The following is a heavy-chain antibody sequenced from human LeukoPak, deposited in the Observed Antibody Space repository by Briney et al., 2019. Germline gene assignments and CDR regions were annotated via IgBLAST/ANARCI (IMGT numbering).Heavy chain of an antibody. D-gene: IGHD2-21*01. CDR1: GFTFSSYA. V-gene: IGHV3-30*02. Sequence: GGSLRLSCVASGFTFSSYAMSWVRQAPGKGLEWVAFLQHDGSDKYYADSVKGRFTISRDNSKNTLYLQMSSLKLEDTAVYFCAKVDLPYCGGDCYTPPDYWGQGTLVTVSS. J-gene: IGHJ4*02. CDR2: LQHDGSDK. CDR3: AKVDLPYCGGDCYTPPDY.